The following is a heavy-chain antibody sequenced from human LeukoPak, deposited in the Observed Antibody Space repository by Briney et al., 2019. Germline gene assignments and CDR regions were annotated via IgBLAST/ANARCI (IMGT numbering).Heavy chain of an antibody. Sequence: SETLSLTCTVSGGSISSSSYYWGWIRQPPGKGLEWIGSIYYSGSTYYNPSLKSRVTMSVDTSKNQFSLKLSSVTAADTAVYYCARKAGYSSSWYELDAFDIWGQGTMVTVSS. J-gene: IGHJ3*02. CDR1: GGSISSSSYY. V-gene: IGHV4-39*07. CDR2: IYYSGST. D-gene: IGHD6-13*01. CDR3: ARKAGYSSSWYELDAFDI.